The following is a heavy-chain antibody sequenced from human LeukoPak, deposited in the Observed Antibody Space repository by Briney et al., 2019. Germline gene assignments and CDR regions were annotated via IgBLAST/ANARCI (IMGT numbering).Heavy chain of an antibody. CDR3: ARDVSGWYYFDY. J-gene: IGHJ4*02. CDR1: GFTFSDYA. V-gene: IGHV3-30-3*01. D-gene: IGHD6-19*01. Sequence: PGGPLRLSCAASGFTFSDYAMHWVRQAPGKGLEWVALISSDGINKYYADSVKGRFTISRDNSKNTLYLQMISLRPEDTAFYYCARDVSGWYYFDYWGQGTLVTVSS. CDR2: ISSDGINK.